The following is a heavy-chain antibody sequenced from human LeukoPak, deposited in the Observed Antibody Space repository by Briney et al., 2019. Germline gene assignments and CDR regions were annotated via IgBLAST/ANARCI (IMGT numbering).Heavy chain of an antibody. J-gene: IGHJ4*02. D-gene: IGHD1-26*01. V-gene: IGHV3-43*02. CDR2: ISGDGGST. CDR3: AKDGTHSGSYDY. Sequence: GGSLRLSCAASGFTFDDYAMHWVRQAPGKGLEWVSLISGDGGSTYYADSVKGRFTISRDNSKNSLYLQMNSLRTEDTALHYCAKDGTHSGSYDYWGQGTLVTVSS. CDR1: GFTFDDYA.